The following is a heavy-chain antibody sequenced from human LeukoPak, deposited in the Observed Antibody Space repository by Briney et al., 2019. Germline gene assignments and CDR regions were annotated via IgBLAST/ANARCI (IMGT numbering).Heavy chain of an antibody. D-gene: IGHD3-10*01. V-gene: IGHV1-69*01. CDR2: IIPIFGTA. CDR3: ARDVPYYGSGLDWFDP. J-gene: IGHJ5*02. Sequence: SVKVSCKASGGTFSSYAISWVRQAPGQGLEWMGGIIPIFGTANYAQKFQGRVTITADESTSTAYMELSSQRSEDTAVYYCARDVPYYGSGLDWFDPWGQGTLVTASS. CDR1: GGTFSSYA.